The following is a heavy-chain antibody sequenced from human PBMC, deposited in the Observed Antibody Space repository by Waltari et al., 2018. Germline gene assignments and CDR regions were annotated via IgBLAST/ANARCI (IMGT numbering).Heavy chain of an antibody. CDR1: GFSFSVYA. CDR2: ISTGSDTI. V-gene: IGHV3-48*01. Sequence: EVHLVESGGGLVRPGASLRLSCAAPGFSFSVYAMNWVRQAPGKGLEWVAYISTGSDTIQYADSVKGRFTISRDDATNSLYLHMNRLRAEDSAVYYCASLYAYWGQGTLVSVSS. D-gene: IGHD2-2*01. CDR3: ASLYAY. J-gene: IGHJ4*02.